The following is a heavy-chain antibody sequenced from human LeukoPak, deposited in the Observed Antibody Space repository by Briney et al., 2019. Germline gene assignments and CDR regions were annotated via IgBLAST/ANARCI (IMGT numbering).Heavy chain of an antibody. V-gene: IGHV3-23*01. CDR1: GFTFSSYA. CDR3: AKGTTMIVVVITSYYYYGMDV. Sequence: GGSLRLSCAASGFTFSSYAMSWVRQAPGKGLEWVSAISGSGGSTYYADSVKGRFTISRDNSKNTLYLQMNSLRAEGTAVYYCAKGTTMIVVVITSYYYYGMDVWGQGTTVTVSS. CDR2: ISGSGGST. D-gene: IGHD3-22*01. J-gene: IGHJ6*02.